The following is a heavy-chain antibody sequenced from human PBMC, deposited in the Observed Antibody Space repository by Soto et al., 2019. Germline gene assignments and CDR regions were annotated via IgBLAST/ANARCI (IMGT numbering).Heavy chain of an antibody. J-gene: IGHJ6*02. CDR3: AGEGLRGMEV. CDR1: GYTFTSYD. CDR2: MNPNSANT. Sequence: QVQLVQSGAEVQKPGASVKVFCKASGYTFTSYDINWVRQATGQGLEWMGWMNPNSANTGYAQKFQGKVTMTRNTSISTAYRERSSLSSEDTAGYYFAGEGLRGMEVWGQGNRVTGSS. V-gene: IGHV1-8*01. D-gene: IGHD3-22*01.